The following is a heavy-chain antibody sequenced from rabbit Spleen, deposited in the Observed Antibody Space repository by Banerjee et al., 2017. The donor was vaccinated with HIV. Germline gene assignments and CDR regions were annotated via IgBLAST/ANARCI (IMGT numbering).Heavy chain of an antibody. CDR1: GFSFSSSYY. J-gene: IGHJ4*01. V-gene: IGHV1S40*01. Sequence: QSLEESGGGLVQPEGSLTLTCTASGFSFSSSYYMCWVRQAPGKGLEWIGYIDPVFGITYYASWVNGRFSISRENAQNTVFLQMTSLTAADTATYFCARDGAGGSYFALWGQGTLVTVS. CDR3: ARDGAGGSYFAL. CDR2: IDPVFGIT. D-gene: IGHD8-1*01.